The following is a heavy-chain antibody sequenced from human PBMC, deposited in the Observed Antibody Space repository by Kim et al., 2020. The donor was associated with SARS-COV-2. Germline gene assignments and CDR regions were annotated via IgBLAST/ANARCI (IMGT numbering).Heavy chain of an antibody. CDR2: ISFSGTYI. CDR1: RFTFPTYH. Sequence: GGSLRLSCAASRFTFPTYHMNWVRQAPGKGLEWVSSISFSGTYIYYADSVRGRFTISRDNAKDSLSLQMNSLRAADTGGYYCARFDGHGLDVWGQGTTV. V-gene: IGHV3-21*01. CDR3: ARFDGHGLDV. J-gene: IGHJ6*02. D-gene: IGHD3-9*01.